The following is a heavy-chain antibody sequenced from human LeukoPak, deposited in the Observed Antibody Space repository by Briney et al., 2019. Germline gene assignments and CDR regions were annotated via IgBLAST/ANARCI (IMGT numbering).Heavy chain of an antibody. CDR3: AKGGWVAVTGMDS. D-gene: IGHD6-19*01. Sequence: ASVKVSCKASGYTFTGHAMNWVRQAPGQGPEWMGYINTKTGDPTYAQGFTGRFVFSLDTSVSTAYLQISSLKPEDTGVYYCAKGGWVAVTGMDSWGQGTLVTVSS. CDR1: GYTFTGHA. J-gene: IGHJ4*02. CDR2: INTKTGDP. V-gene: IGHV7-4-1*02.